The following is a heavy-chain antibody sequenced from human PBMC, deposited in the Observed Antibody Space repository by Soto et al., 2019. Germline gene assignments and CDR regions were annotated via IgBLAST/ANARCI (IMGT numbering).Heavy chain of an antibody. D-gene: IGHD6-6*01. V-gene: IGHV3-23*01. J-gene: IGHJ4*02. Sequence: VQLLESGGGLVQPGGSLRLSCAASGFTFSSYAMSWVRQAPGKGLQLVSTFSGTTGNTYYADSVKGRFTISRDNSKNTLFLQMNSLRAEDTAVYYCAKRGGTSYYFDYWGQGSLVTVSS. CDR2: FSGTTGNT. CDR1: GFTFSSYA. CDR3: AKRGGTSYYFDY.